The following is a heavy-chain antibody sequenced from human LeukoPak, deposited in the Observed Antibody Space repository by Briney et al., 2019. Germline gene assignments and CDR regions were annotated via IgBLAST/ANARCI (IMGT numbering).Heavy chain of an antibody. Sequence: PGGSLRLSCAASGFTFSNAWMNWVRQAPGKGLEWVGRIKSKTDGGTTDYAAPVKGRFTISRDDSKNTLYLQMNSLKTEDTAVYYCARDKPYSSSWYELNYFDYWGQGTLVTVSS. V-gene: IGHV3-15*07. J-gene: IGHJ4*02. D-gene: IGHD6-13*01. CDR2: IKSKTDGGTT. CDR1: GFTFSNAW. CDR3: ARDKPYSSSWYELNYFDY.